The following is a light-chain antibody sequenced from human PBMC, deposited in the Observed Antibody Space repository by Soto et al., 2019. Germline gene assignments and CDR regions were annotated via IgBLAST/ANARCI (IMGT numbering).Light chain of an antibody. Sequence: EIVMTQSPATLSVSPGERATLSCRASQSVRGNLAWYQQKPGQAPRLLIYGASTRATGIPARFSGSGSGTEFTLTISSLQSEDFAVYYCRQYNNWPPITFGQGTRLEIK. CDR3: RQYNNWPPIT. V-gene: IGKV3-15*01. CDR1: QSVRGN. CDR2: GAS. J-gene: IGKJ5*01.